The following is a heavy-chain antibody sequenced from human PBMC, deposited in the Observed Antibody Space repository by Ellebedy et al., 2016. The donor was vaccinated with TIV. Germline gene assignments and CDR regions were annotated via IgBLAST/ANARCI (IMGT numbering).Heavy chain of an antibody. CDR1: GYTFTNYY. CDR2: INPSGGNT. J-gene: IGHJ4*02. Sequence: AASVKVSCKATGYTFTNYYVHWVRQSPGQGLEWMGIINPSGGNTYYTQKFQGRVTMTRDTSTSTVYMDLSSLRSEDTAVYYCASQSMEYWGQGTLVTVSS. V-gene: IGHV1-46*01. CDR3: ASQSMEY. D-gene: IGHD1-1*01.